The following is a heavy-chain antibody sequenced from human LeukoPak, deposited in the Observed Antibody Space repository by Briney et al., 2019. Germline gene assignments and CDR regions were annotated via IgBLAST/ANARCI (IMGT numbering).Heavy chain of an antibody. D-gene: IGHD3-9*01. CDR2: INHSGST. CDR1: GGSFSGYY. CDR3: ATSANYDILTGYLTH. Sequence: SETLSLTCAVYGGSFSGYYWSWIRQPPGKGLEWIGEINHSGSTNYNPSLKSRVTISVATSKNQFSLKLSSVTAADTAVYYCATSANYDILTGYLTHWGQGTLVTVSS. J-gene: IGHJ4*02. V-gene: IGHV4-34*01.